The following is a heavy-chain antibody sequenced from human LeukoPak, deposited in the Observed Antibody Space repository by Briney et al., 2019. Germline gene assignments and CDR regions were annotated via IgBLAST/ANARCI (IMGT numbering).Heavy chain of an antibody. Sequence: PGGSLRLSCAASAFTFSDYWMRWVRHAPGKGLVWVSHIKTDGSVTDYADPVKGRFTISRDNARNTVYLQMHSLRAEDTAVYYCARDANRSFNYWGQGILVTVPS. V-gene: IGHV3-74*01. J-gene: IGHJ4*02. CDR2: IKTDGSVT. CDR3: ARDANRSFNY. CDR1: AFTFSDYW.